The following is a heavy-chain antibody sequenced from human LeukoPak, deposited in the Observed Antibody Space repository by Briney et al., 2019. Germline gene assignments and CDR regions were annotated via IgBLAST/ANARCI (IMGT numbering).Heavy chain of an antibody. CDR3: AKLGYYYDSSGYPLIRYFDY. CDR1: GFTFSSYA. Sequence: GGSLRLSCAASGFTFSSYAMSWVRQAPGKGLEWVSAISGSGGSTYYADSVKGRFTISRDNSKNTLYLQMNSPRAEDTAVYYCAKLGYYYDSSGYPLIRYFDYWGQGTLVTVSS. CDR2: ISGSGGST. J-gene: IGHJ4*02. D-gene: IGHD3-22*01. V-gene: IGHV3-23*01.